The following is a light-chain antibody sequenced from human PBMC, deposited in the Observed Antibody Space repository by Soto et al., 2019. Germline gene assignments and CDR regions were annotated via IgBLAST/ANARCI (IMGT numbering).Light chain of an antibody. CDR1: SSDVGGYNS. CDR2: DVV. CDR3: SSVTSSMTNV. Sequence: QSALTQPASVSGSPGESITISCTGTSSDVGGYNSVSWYQHHPGKAPKLILYDVVDRPSGVSYRFSGSKSGNTASLTISGLQAADEADYFRSSVTSSMTNVFGSGTKLTVL. J-gene: IGLJ1*01. V-gene: IGLV2-14*03.